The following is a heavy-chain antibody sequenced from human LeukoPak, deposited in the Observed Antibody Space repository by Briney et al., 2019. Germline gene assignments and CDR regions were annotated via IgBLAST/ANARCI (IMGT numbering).Heavy chain of an antibody. D-gene: IGHD3-9*01. J-gene: IGHJ5*02. CDR2: INHSGST. CDR1: GGSFSGYY. Sequence: PSETLSLTCAVYGGSFSGYYWSWIRQPPRKGLEWIGEINHSGSTNYNPSLKSRVTISVDASKNQFSLKLSSVTAADTAVYYCARGGRRYFDWLFTNWFDPWGQGTLVTVSS. CDR3: ARGGRRYFDWLFTNWFDP. V-gene: IGHV4-34*01.